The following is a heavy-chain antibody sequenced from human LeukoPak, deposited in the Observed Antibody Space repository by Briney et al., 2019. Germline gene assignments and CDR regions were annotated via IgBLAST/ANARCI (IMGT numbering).Heavy chain of an antibody. CDR3: ARDPLGESYYYYYYMDV. CDR1: GYTFTGYY. Sequence: GASVKVSCKASGYTFTGYYMHWVRQAPGQGLEWMGWINPNSGGTNYAQKFQGRVTMTRDTSISTAYMELSRLRSDDTAVYYCARDPLGESYYYYYYMDVWGKGTTVTISS. D-gene: IGHD3-10*01. J-gene: IGHJ6*03. CDR2: INPNSGGT. V-gene: IGHV1-2*02.